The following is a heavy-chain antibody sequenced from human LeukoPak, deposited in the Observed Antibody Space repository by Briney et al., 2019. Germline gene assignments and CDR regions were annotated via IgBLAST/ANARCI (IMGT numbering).Heavy chain of an antibody. CDR1: GYTFTSYD. CDR3: ASLFALNEAFDI. CDR2: MNPNSGNT. J-gene: IGHJ3*02. V-gene: IGHV1-8*03. Sequence: GASLKVSCKASGYTFTSYDINCVRQATGQGLEWMGWMNPNSGNTGYAQKFQGRVTITRNTSISTAYMELSSLRSEDTAVYYCASLFALNEAFDIWGQGTMVTVSS. D-gene: IGHD3-10*02.